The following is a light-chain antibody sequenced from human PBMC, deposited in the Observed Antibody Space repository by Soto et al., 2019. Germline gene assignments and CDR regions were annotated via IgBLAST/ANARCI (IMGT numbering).Light chain of an antibody. V-gene: IGLV1-47*01. CDR3: AAWDDGLSGYV. Sequence: QSVLTQPPSASATPGQRVTISCSGSSSNIGRNFVYWYQQLPGTAPKLLIYRNNQRPSGVPDRFSGSKSGTSASLAISGPRSEDEADYYCAAWDDGLSGYVFGHGTKVTVL. CDR1: SSNIGRNF. J-gene: IGLJ1*01. CDR2: RNN.